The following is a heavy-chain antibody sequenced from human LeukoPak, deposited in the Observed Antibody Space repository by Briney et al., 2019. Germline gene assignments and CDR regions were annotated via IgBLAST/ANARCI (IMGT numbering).Heavy chain of an antibody. V-gene: IGHV3-66*01. CDR3: ARGTLRKQYFQH. CDR1: GFTVSSNY. D-gene: IGHD3/OR15-3a*01. CDR2: IYSGGST. J-gene: IGHJ1*01. Sequence: GGSLRLSCAASGFTVSSNYMSWVRQAPGKGLEWVSVIYSGGSTYYADSVKGRFTISRDNSKNTLYLQMNSLRAEDTAVYYCARGTLRKQYFQHWGQGTLVTVSS.